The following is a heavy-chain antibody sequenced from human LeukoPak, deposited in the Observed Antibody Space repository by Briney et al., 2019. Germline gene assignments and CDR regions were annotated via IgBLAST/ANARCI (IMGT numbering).Heavy chain of an antibody. J-gene: IGHJ4*02. Sequence: PGGSLRLSCAASGFTFSTYTMYWVRHPPGKRLEWVSIIGNNGGGIHYAGSVKGRFTISRDNSKNTLYLQMNSLRAEDTAVYYCAKLHNLNSDYWGQGTLVTVSS. CDR3: AKLHNLNSDY. CDR1: GFTFSTYT. V-gene: IGHV3-23*01. D-gene: IGHD1-14*01. CDR2: IGNNGGGI.